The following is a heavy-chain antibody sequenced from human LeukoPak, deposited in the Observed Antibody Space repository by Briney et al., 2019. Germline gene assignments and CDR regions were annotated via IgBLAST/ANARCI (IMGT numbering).Heavy chain of an antibody. D-gene: IGHD3-9*01. CDR2: ISYSGST. CDR1: GGSISSYY. J-gene: IGHJ3*02. V-gene: IGHV4-59*08. CDR3: ARQGYDILTGYIDAFDI. Sequence: PSETLSLTCTVSGGSISSYYWSGIRQPPGKGLEWIGYISYSGSTNYNPSLKSRVTISIDTSKNQFSLKLRSVTAADTAIYYCARQGYDILTGYIDAFDIWGQGTMVTVSS.